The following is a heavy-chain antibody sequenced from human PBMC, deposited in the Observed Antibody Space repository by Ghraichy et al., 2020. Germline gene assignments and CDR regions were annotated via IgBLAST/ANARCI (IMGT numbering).Heavy chain of an antibody. V-gene: IGHV3-7*01. CDR2: IKQDGSEK. CDR1: GFTFSSYW. Sequence: GSLRLSCAASGFTFSSYWMSWVRQAPGKGLEWVANIKQDGSEKYYVDSVKGRFTISRDNAKNSLYLQMNSLRAEDTAVYYCARDEGSGSYYKRPLHFDYWGQGTLVTVSS. J-gene: IGHJ4*02. CDR3: ARDEGSGSYYKRPLHFDY. D-gene: IGHD3-10*01.